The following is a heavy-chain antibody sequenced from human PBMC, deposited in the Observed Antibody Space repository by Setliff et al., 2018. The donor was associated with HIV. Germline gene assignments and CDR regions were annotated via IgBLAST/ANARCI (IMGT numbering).Heavy chain of an antibody. Sequence: GGSLRLSCTASGFTLSGHWMHWVRQVPGKGLEWVSRINSDATSTSYADFVKGRFTIYRDNAKNTMYLQIDSLTAEDTAVYYCVTLTTVVSFWAFDIWGQGSMVTVSS. CDR3: VTLTTVVSFWAFDI. V-gene: IGHV3-74*01. J-gene: IGHJ3*02. CDR1: GFTLSGHW. CDR2: INSDATST. D-gene: IGHD1-1*01.